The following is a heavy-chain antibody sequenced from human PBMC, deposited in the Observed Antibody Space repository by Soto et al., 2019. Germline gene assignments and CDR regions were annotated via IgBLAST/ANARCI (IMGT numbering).Heavy chain of an antibody. CDR3: AKGAVAGTPTSYYYYGMDV. CDR2: IIPIFGTI. J-gene: IGHJ6*02. V-gene: IGHV1-69*12. Sequence: QVQLLQSGAEVKKPGSSVRVSCEASGGTFRTYCISWVRQAPGQGLEWMGEIIPIFGTINYAQKFQGRLTITADESTATVYMDLRSLRSDDTTLYYCAKGAVAGTPTSYYYYGMDVWGQGTTVTVSS. CDR1: GGTFRTYC. D-gene: IGHD6-19*01.